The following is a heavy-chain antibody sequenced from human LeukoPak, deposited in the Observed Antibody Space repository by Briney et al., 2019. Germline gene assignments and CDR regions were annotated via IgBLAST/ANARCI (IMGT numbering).Heavy chain of an antibody. J-gene: IGHJ4*02. V-gene: IGHV4-59*08. CDR3: ARQIRYSSSPDY. Sequence: PSETLSLTCTVSDDSISNYYWSWIRQPPGKGLEWIGHIYYSGSTNYNPSLKSRVTISVDTSKNQFSLKLSSVTAADTAVYYCARQIRYSSSPDYWGQGTLVTVSS. CDR1: DDSISNYY. CDR2: IYYSGST. D-gene: IGHD6-13*01.